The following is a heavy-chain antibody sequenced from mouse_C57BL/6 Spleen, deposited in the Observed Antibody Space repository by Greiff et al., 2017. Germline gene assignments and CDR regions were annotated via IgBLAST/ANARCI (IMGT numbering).Heavy chain of an antibody. D-gene: IGHD3-3*01. Sequence: EVKVVESGGGLVKPGGSLKLSCAASGFTFSDYGMHWVRQAPEKGLEWVAYISSGSSTIYYADTVKGRFTISRDNAKNTLFLQMTSLRSEDTAMYYCAKTSRTGGIFDYWGQGTTLTVSS. CDR1: GFTFSDYG. J-gene: IGHJ2*01. CDR3: AKTSRTGGIFDY. CDR2: ISSGSSTI. V-gene: IGHV5-17*01.